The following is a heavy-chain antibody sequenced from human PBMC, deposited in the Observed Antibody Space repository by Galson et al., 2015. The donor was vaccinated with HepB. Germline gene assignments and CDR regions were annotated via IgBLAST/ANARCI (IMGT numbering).Heavy chain of an antibody. D-gene: IGHD6-13*01. J-gene: IGHJ4*02. CDR3: ARIRSGSWYLIDY. Sequence: PALVTPTQTLTLTCTFSGFSLSTSGMCVSWIRQPPGKALEWLARIDWDDDTYYSTSLKTRLTISKDTSKNQVVLTMTDMDPVDTATYYCARIRSGSWYLIDYWRQGTLVTVSS. CDR2: IDWDDDT. V-gene: IGHV2-70*11. CDR1: GFSLSTSGMC.